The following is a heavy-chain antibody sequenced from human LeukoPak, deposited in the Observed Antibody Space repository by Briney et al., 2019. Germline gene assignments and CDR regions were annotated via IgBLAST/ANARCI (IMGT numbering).Heavy chain of an antibody. D-gene: IGHD1-26*01. J-gene: IGHJ5*02. CDR3: TADEWA. Sequence: NPGGSLRLSCAASGFTFSNSRMSWVRQAPGKGLEWVGRIETKTDGGTTDYAAPVKGRFTISRDDSKNTLYLQMNSLETEDTAVYYCTADEWAWGQGTLVTVSS. V-gene: IGHV3-15*04. CDR1: GFTFSNSR. CDR2: IETKTDGGTT.